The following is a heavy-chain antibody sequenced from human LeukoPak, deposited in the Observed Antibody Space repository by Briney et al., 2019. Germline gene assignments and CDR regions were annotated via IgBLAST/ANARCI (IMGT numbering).Heavy chain of an antibody. J-gene: IGHJ4*02. CDR2: VRYDGYNK. CDR3: ARDVGLRYFFDS. Sequence: GGSLRLSCAASGFTFSSYGMHWVRQAPGKGLEWVAVVRYDGYNKYYAESVKGRCTISRDNSKSTVYLEMSSLRADDTAMYFCARDVGLRYFFDSWGQGTLVTVSS. D-gene: IGHD1-26*01. V-gene: IGHV3-33*01. CDR1: GFTFSSYG.